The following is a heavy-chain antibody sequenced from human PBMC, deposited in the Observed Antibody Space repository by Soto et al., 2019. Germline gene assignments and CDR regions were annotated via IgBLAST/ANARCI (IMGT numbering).Heavy chain of an antibody. D-gene: IGHD2-2*01. CDR2: INPSYATT. J-gene: IGHJ6*02. CDR3: AREGLVLVPTTVNSDYYYYAMDV. V-gene: IGHV1-69*13. CDR1: GGTFSRYS. Sequence: SVKVSCKASGGTFSRYSITWVRQAPGQRLEWMGWINPSYATTTYAQKFQGRVTITADESTNTAYMELSSLRSEDTAVYYCAREGLVLVPTTVNSDYYYYAMDVWGQGTTVTVSS.